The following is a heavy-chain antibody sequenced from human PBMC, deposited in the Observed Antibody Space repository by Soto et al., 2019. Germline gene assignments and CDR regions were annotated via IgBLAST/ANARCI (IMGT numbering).Heavy chain of an antibody. D-gene: IGHD6-13*01. CDR2: IIPIFGTA. CDR1: GGTFSSYA. CDR3: ARGYSSSWDYYYYYGMDV. J-gene: IGHJ6*02. V-gene: IGHV1-69*13. Sequence: EASVKVSCKASGGTFSSYAISWVRQAPGQGLEWMGGIIPIFGTANYAQKFQGRVMITADESTSTAYMELSSLRSEDTAVYYCARGYSSSWDYYYYYGMDVWGQGTTVTVSS.